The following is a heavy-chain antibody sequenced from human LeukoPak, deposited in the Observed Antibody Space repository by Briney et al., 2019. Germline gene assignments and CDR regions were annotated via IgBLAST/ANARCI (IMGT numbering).Heavy chain of an antibody. Sequence: ASVKVSCKASGYTLTSYGISWVRQAPGQGLEWMGWISAYNGNTNYAQKLQGRVTMTTDTSTSTAYMELRSLRSDDTAVYYCARVVLWFGEPYYYMDVWGKGTTVTISS. CDR1: GYTLTSYG. CDR2: ISAYNGNT. J-gene: IGHJ6*03. CDR3: ARVVLWFGEPYYYMDV. V-gene: IGHV1-18*01. D-gene: IGHD3-10*01.